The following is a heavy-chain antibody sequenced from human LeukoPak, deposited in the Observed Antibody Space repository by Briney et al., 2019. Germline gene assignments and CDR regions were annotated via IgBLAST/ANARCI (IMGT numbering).Heavy chain of an antibody. D-gene: IGHD3/OR15-3a*01. V-gene: IGHV3-7*03. CDR1: GFTFGDTW. CDR3: ATSYDMGWLIGY. Sequence: PGGSLRLSCAASGFTFGDTWMNWVRQVPGQGLEWEANIKRDGSEKFYVASVKGRFTISRDNGKSSLYLQMNSLRAEDTALYYCATSYDMGWLIGYWGQGTLVTVSS. J-gene: IGHJ4*02. CDR2: IKRDGSEK.